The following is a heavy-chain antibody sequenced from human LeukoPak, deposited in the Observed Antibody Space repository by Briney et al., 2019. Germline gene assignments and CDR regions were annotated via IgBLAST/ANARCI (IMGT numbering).Heavy chain of an antibody. D-gene: IGHD6-13*01. CDR3: TRRIAAAGNVHFDY. V-gene: IGHV3-49*04. Sequence: GGSLRLSCTASGFTFGDYAMSWVRQAPGKGLEWGGFIRSKADGGTTEYAASVKGRFTISRDDSKSIAYLQMNSLKTEDTAVYYCTRRIAAAGNVHFDYWGQGTLVTVSS. CDR1: GFTFGDYA. J-gene: IGHJ4*02. CDR2: IRSKADGGTT.